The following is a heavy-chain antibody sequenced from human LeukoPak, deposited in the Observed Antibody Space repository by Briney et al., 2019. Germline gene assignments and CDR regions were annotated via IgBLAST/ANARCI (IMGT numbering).Heavy chain of an antibody. V-gene: IGHV4-31*03. CDR3: ARGGSGSIPGVFDY. CDR1: GGSISSGGYY. J-gene: IGHJ4*02. Sequence: SETLSLTCTVSGGSISSGGYYWRWLRQHSGRGLEWIGYIYYSGSTYYNPSLKSRVTISVDTSKNQFSLKLSSVTAADTAVYYCARGGSGSIPGVFDYWGQGTLVTVSS. CDR2: IYYSGST. D-gene: IGHD3-22*01.